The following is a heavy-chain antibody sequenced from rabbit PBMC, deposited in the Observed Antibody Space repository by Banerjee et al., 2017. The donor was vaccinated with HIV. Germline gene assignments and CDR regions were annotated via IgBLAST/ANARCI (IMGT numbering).Heavy chain of an antibody. CDR2: IISSSGVT. CDR3: ARDLAGVVGWNLNL. Sequence: QQQLEESGGGLVKPEGSLTLSCTASGFSFSDKHVMCWVRQAPGKGLELIACIISSSGVTDYTSWAKGRFTISRSTSLNTVTLQLNSLTAADTATYFCARDLAGVVGWNLNLWGPGTLVTVS. V-gene: IGHV1S43*01. J-gene: IGHJ4*01. CDR1: GFSFSDKHV. D-gene: IGHD4-1*01.